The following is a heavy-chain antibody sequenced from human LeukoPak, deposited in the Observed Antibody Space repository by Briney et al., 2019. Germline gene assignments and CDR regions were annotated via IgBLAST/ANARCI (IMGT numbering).Heavy chain of an antibody. J-gene: IGHJ4*02. V-gene: IGHV1-69*05. CDR2: IIPIFGTA. CDR3: ATRDAGERITIFGVVTHFDY. CDR1: GGTFSSYA. Sequence: SVKVSCKASGGTFSSYAISWVRQAPGQGLEWMGRIIPIFGTANYAQKFQGRVTITTDESTSTAYMELSSLRSEDTAVYYCATRDAGERITIFGVVTHFDYWGQGTLVTVSS. D-gene: IGHD3-3*01.